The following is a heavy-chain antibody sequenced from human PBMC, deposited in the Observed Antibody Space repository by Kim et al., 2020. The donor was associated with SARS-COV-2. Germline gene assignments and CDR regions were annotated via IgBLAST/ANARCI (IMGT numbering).Heavy chain of an antibody. Sequence: TNYNPSLTSRVTISVDTSKNQFALKLSSVTAADTAVYYCARGGEPYYFDYWGQGTLVTVSS. D-gene: IGHD3-16*01. CDR3: ARGGEPYYFDY. V-gene: IGHV4-59*09. CDR2: T. J-gene: IGHJ4*02.